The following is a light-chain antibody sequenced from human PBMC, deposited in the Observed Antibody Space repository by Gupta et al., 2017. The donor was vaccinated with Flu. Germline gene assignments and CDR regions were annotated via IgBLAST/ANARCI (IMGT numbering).Light chain of an antibody. CDR1: ESLVSSDSDSY. Sequence: EAVITKSPLSLLVTLGQPASISCRSIESLVSSDSDSYVSWFHQKQGQSPRRLIYKASNRDHGVPDRMSGSGSGTDFTLIISRMEAEDVGVYYCMQSTRWPWTFGQGTKVEI. CDR2: KAS. V-gene: IGKV2-30*01. J-gene: IGKJ1*01. CDR3: MQSTRWPWT.